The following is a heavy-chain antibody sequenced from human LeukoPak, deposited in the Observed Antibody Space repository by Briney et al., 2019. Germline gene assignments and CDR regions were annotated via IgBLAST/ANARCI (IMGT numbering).Heavy chain of an antibody. J-gene: IGHJ4*02. D-gene: IGHD5-12*01. CDR1: GFTVSTNY. CDR3: ARYDYGRSGFDY. V-gene: IGHV3-66*01. Sequence: GGSLRFSCAASGFTVSTNYMTWVRQAPGKGLEWVSVIYSGGTTYYADSVKGRFSISRDNSKNTLYLQMNSLRAEDTAVYYCARYDYGRSGFDYWGQGTLVTVSS. CDR2: IYSGGTT.